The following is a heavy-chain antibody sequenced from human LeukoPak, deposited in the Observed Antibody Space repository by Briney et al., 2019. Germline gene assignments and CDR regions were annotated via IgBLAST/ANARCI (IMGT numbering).Heavy chain of an antibody. CDR2: ISYNGSHK. CDR3: ARRIVTPTTGAPDI. J-gene: IGHJ3*02. CDR1: GFSFSTYA. D-gene: IGHD1-26*01. Sequence: GGSLRLSCAASGFSFSTYAMHWVRQAPGKGLEWVGVISYNGSHKYYAGSVKGRFTISRDNSKNTLYLQMNGLRTDDTSTYYCARRIVTPTTGAPDIWGQGTRVTVSS. V-gene: IGHV3-30-3*01.